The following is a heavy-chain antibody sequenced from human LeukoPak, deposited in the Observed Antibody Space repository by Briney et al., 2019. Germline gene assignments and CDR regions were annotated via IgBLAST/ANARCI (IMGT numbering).Heavy chain of an antibody. CDR2: ISSDSSLI. V-gene: IGHV3-21*06. Sequence: GGSLRLSCAASGFTFRTYSMNWIRQAPGKGLEYVSSISSDSSLIFYADSVKGRFTTSRDNARNSLSLQMNSLRVEDTAVYYCARDYAGYSEYWGQGTLVTVSS. D-gene: IGHD6-13*01. CDR3: ARDYAGYSEY. CDR1: GFTFRTYS. J-gene: IGHJ4*02.